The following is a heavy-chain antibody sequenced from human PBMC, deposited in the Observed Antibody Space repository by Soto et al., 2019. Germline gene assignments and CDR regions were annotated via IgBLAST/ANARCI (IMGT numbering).Heavy chain of an antibody. Sequence: SVKVSCKASGGTFSSYAISGVRQAPGQGPEWMGGIIPIFGTANYAQKFQGRVTITADESTSTAYMELSSLRSEDTAVYYCARRSVTVATTHFDYWGQGTLVTVSS. CDR2: IIPIFGTA. CDR1: GGTFSSYA. D-gene: IGHD5-12*01. J-gene: IGHJ4*02. CDR3: ARRSVTVATTHFDY. V-gene: IGHV1-69*13.